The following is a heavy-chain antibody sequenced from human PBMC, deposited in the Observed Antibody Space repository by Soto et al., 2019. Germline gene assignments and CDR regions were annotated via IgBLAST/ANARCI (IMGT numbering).Heavy chain of an antibody. CDR2: IDNSGTRT. Sequence: EVQLLESGGRLVQPGQSLRLSCAASPVGFSGLGMSWVRQAPGKGLEWVSTIDNSGTRTHYADSVKGRFTISRDTSKYARDLQMDYLRAEETALYHCVSWLSAHFDYWGRGTLVTVSS. CDR3: VSWLSAHFDY. V-gene: IGHV3-23*05. CDR1: PVGFSGLG. J-gene: IGHJ4*02. D-gene: IGHD6-19*01.